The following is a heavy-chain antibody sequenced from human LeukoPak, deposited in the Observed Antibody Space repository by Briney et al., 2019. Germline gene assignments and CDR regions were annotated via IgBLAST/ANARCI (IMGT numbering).Heavy chain of an antibody. CDR1: GYTFPSYD. Sequence: GASVKVSCKASGYTFPSYDINWVRQATGQGLEWMGWMNPNSGNTGYAQKFQGRVTMTRNTSISTAYMELSSLRSEDTAVYYCARERSEMEWLFSYYYYGMDVWGQGTTVTVSS. CDR3: ARERSEMEWLFSYYYYGMDV. J-gene: IGHJ6*02. V-gene: IGHV1-8*01. D-gene: IGHD3-3*01. CDR2: MNPNSGNT.